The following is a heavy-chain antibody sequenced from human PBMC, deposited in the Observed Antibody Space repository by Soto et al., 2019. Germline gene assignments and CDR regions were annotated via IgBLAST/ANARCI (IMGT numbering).Heavy chain of an antibody. J-gene: IGHJ4*02. V-gene: IGHV4-39*01. Sequence: LETLSLTCTVSGGSISSSSYYWGWIRQPPGKGLEWIGSIYYSGSTYYNPSLKSRVTISVDTSKNQFSLKLSSVTAADTAVYYCARRKMDYYDSSGYWALWGQGTLVTVSS. CDR1: GGSISSSSYY. CDR2: IYYSGST. CDR3: ARRKMDYYDSSGYWAL. D-gene: IGHD3-22*01.